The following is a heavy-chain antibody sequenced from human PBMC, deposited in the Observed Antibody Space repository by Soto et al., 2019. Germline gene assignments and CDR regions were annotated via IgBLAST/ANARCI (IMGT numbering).Heavy chain of an antibody. Sequence: ASVKVSCKASGYTFSAYSIHWVRQAPGQRLEWMGSIHAGNGNTKYSQRFQDRVTITRDTSANTAHMDLSSLRSEDTAVDYCARAAAAGKYYYRYYGMDVWGQGTTVTVSS. CDR1: GYTFSAYS. J-gene: IGHJ6*02. V-gene: IGHV1-3*01. D-gene: IGHD6-13*01. CDR2: IHAGNGNT. CDR3: ARAAAAGKYYYRYYGMDV.